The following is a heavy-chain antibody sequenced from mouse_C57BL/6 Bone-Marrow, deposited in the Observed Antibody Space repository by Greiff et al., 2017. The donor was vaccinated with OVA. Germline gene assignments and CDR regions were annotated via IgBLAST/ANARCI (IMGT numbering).Heavy chain of an antibody. J-gene: IGHJ1*03. CDR2: IDPEDGDT. V-gene: IGHV14-1*01. Sequence: VQLKQSGAELVRPGASVKLSCTASGFNIKDYYMHWVKQRPEQGLEWIGRIDPEDGDTEYAPKFQGKATMTADTSSNTAYLQLSSLTSEDTAVYYCTTDGSSYYWYFDVWGTGTTVTVSS. CDR1: GFNIKDYY. D-gene: IGHD1-1*01. CDR3: TTDGSSYYWYFDV.